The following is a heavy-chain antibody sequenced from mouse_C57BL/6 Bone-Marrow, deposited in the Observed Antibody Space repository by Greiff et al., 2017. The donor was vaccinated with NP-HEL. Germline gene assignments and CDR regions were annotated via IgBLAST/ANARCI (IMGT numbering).Heavy chain of an antibody. CDR1: GYTFTDYY. Sequence: VQPQQSGPVLVKPGASVKMSCKASGYTFTDYYMNWVKQSHGKSLEWIGVINPYNGGTSYNQKFKGKATFTVAKSSSTAYMELNSRTSEDSAVYYCAREFKEDYYGSSCVWGTGTTVTVSS. CDR3: AREFKEDYYGSSCV. CDR2: INPYNGGT. J-gene: IGHJ1*03. D-gene: IGHD1-1*01. V-gene: IGHV1-19*01.